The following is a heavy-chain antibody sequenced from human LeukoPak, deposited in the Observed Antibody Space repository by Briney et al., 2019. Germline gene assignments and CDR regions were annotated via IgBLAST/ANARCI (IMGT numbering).Heavy chain of an antibody. J-gene: IGHJ4*02. D-gene: IGHD6-13*01. Sequence: GASVKVSCKASGYTFTGYYVHWVRQAPGQGLEWMGWINPNSGGTNYAQKFQGWVTMTRDTSISTAYMELSRLRSDDTAVYYCARDRIAAADAFDYWGQGTLVTVSS. CDR1: GYTFTGYY. V-gene: IGHV1-2*04. CDR2: INPNSGGT. CDR3: ARDRIAAADAFDY.